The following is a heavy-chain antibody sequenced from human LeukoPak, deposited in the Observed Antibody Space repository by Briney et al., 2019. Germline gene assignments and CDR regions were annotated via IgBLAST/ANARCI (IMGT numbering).Heavy chain of an antibody. V-gene: IGHV3-33*08. D-gene: IGHD2-15*01. J-gene: IGHJ2*01. CDR3: ARTCSGGSCYGVWYFDL. Sequence: PGGSLRLSCAASRFTFSNYDMNWVRGAPGKGLEWVALIWYDGSNKYYAGSVKGRFTISRDNSENTLYLQMNSLRAEDTAVYYCARTCSGGSCYGVWYFDLWGRGTLVTVSS. CDR1: RFTFSNYD. CDR2: IWYDGSNK.